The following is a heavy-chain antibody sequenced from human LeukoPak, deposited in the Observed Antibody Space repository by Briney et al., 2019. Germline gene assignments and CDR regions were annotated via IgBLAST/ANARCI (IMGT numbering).Heavy chain of an antibody. CDR3: ASVSSEYSPVDY. J-gene: IGHJ4*02. CDR1: GFTFSSYS. V-gene: IGHV3-21*01. Sequence: MPGGSLRLSCAASGFTFSSYSMNWVRQAPGKGLEWVSSISSSSSYIYYADSVKGRFTISRDNAKNSLYLQMNSLRAEDTAVYYCASVSSEYSPVDYWGQGTLVTVSS. D-gene: IGHD5-18*01. CDR2: ISSSSSYI.